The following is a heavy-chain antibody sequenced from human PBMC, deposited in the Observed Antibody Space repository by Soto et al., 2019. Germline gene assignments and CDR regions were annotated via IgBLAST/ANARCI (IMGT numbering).Heavy chain of an antibody. CDR2: VYYSGST. CDR3: AAEGRYCTGGSCHNWFDR. J-gene: IGHJ5*02. Sequence: SETLSLTCTVSGGSLSSDYWNWIRQPPGKGLEWIGYVYYSGSTNYNPSLKSRVTMSIDSSRKQFSLRLSSVTAADTAVYYCAAEGRYCTGGSCHNWFDRWGQGTLVTVSS. V-gene: IGHV4-59*01. D-gene: IGHD2-15*01. CDR1: GGSLSSDY.